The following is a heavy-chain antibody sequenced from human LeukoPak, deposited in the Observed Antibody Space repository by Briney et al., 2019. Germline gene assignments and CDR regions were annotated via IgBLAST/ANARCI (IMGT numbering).Heavy chain of an antibody. J-gene: IGHJ5*02. CDR3: AREAGIQLWRGFDP. V-gene: IGHV3-48*03. Sequence: GGSLRLSCAASGFTFSSYEMNWVRQAPGKGLEWVSYISSSGNIIDYTDSAKGRFTISRDNGKNSLYLQMNSLRAEDTAVYYCAREAGIQLWRGFDPWGQGTLVTVSS. CDR2: ISSSGNII. D-gene: IGHD5-18*01. CDR1: GFTFSSYE.